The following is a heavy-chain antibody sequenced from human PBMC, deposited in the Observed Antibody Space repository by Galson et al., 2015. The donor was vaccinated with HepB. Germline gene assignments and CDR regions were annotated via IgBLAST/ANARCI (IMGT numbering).Heavy chain of an antibody. CDR1: GFTFSSYG. V-gene: IGHV3-33*08. CDR2: IWYDGSNK. CDR3: ARARGYSYGYGMDV. D-gene: IGHD5-18*01. J-gene: IGHJ6*02. Sequence: SLRLSCAASGFTFSSYGMHWVRQAPGTGLEWVDVIWYDGSNKYYADSVKGRFTISRDHSTYTLYLQMNSLRAEDTAVYYCARARGYSYGYGMDVWGQGVLVTV.